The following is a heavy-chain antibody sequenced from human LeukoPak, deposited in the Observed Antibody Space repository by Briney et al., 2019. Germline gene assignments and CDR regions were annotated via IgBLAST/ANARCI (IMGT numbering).Heavy chain of an antibody. Sequence: GGSLRLSCAASGFTFSSYSMNWVRQAPGKGLEWVSYISSSSTIYYADSVKGRFTISRDNAKNSLYLQMNSLRAEDTAVYYCARAPGYSSSWFDYWGQGTLVTVSS. CDR1: GFTFSSYS. CDR3: ARAPGYSSSWFDY. CDR2: ISSSSTI. J-gene: IGHJ4*02. D-gene: IGHD6-13*01. V-gene: IGHV3-48*04.